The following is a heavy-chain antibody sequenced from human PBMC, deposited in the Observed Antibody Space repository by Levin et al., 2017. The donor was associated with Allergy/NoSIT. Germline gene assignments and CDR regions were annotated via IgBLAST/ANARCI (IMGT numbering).Heavy chain of an antibody. V-gene: IGHV3-23*01. CDR2: ISGSGGST. CDR3: ATYGARFMITFGGVNQTDY. Sequence: GGSLRLSCAASGFTFSSYAMSWVRQAPGKGLEWVSAISGSGGSTYYADSVKGRFTISRDNSKNTLYLQMNSLRAEDTAVYYCATYGARFMITFGGVNQTDYWGQGTLVTVSS. J-gene: IGHJ4*02. CDR1: GFTFSSYA. D-gene: IGHD3-16*01.